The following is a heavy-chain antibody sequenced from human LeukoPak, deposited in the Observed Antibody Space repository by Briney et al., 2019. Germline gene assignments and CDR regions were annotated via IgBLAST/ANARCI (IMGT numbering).Heavy chain of an antibody. J-gene: IGHJ4*02. Sequence: PGGSLRLPCAASGFTFSDYYMSWIRQVPGKGLECVSYISSRDSTIYYADSVKGRFTISRDNSKNTLYLQMNSLRAEDTAVYYCARDLGYYDSGDYHYWGQGTLVTVSS. V-gene: IGHV3-11*01. CDR2: ISSRDSTI. CDR1: GFTFSDYY. CDR3: ARDLGYYDSGDYHY. D-gene: IGHD3-22*01.